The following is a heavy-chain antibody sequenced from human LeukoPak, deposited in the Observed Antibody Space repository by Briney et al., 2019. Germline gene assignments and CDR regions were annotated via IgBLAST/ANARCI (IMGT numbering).Heavy chain of an antibody. J-gene: IGHJ4*02. CDR2: IYYSGST. D-gene: IGHD3-3*01. CDR1: GGSISSSSYY. CDR3: ARSVHDFWSGSFDY. Sequence: PSETLSLTCTVSGGSISSSSYYWGWIRQPPGKGLEWIGSIYYSGSTYYSPSLKSRVTISVDTSKNQFSLKLSSVTAADTAVYYCARSVHDFWSGSFDYWGQGTLVTVSS. V-gene: IGHV4-39*07.